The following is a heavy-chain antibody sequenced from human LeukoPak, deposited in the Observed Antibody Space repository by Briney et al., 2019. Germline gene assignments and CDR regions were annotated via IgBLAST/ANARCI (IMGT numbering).Heavy chain of an antibody. CDR2: MTPNSGNS. CDR1: GYTFTNYA. Sequence: ASVKVSCKASGYTFTNYAINWVRQAAGQGLEWMVWMTPNSGNSGYAQKFQGRVTITRNTSISTAYMELSSLRSEDTAVYYCAIWSGYYPVDAFDIWGQGTMVTVSS. V-gene: IGHV1-8*03. CDR3: AIWSGYYPVDAFDI. D-gene: IGHD3-3*01. J-gene: IGHJ3*02.